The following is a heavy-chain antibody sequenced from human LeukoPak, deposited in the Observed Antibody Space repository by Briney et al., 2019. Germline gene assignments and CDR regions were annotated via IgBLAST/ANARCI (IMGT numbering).Heavy chain of an antibody. CDR2: INHSGST. CDR1: GGSFSGYY. CDR3: ARAGSLRLHQNRGNWFDP. D-gene: IGHD3-10*01. V-gene: IGHV4-34*01. Sequence: SETLSLTCAVYGGSFSGYYWSWIRQPPGKGLEWIGEINHSGSTNYNPSLKSRVTISVDTSKNQFSLKLSSVTAAETAVYYCARAGSLRLHQNRGNWFDPWGQGTLVTVSS. J-gene: IGHJ5*02.